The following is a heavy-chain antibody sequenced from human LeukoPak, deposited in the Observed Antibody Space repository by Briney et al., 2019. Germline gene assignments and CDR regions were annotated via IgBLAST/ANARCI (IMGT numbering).Heavy chain of an antibody. V-gene: IGHV3-9*01. CDR1: GFTFDDCG. D-gene: IGHD3-3*01. CDR2: IRWKSGSI. J-gene: IGHJ4*02. Sequence: PGRSLRLSCVASGFTFDDCGINWVRQAPGKGLEWVSGIRWKSGSIAYADSVKGRFTISRDNAKNSLYLQMNSLRAEDTAVYYCARGARIGGFLEWLFDYWGQGTLVTVSS. CDR3: ARGARIGGFLEWLFDY.